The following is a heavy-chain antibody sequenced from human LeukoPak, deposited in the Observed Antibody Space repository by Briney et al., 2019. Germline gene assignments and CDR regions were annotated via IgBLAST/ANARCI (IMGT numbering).Heavy chain of an antibody. CDR2: IKQDGSEK. Sequence: HAGGSLRLSCAASGFTFSSYWMSWVRQAPGKGLEWVANIKQDGSEKYYVDSVKGRFTISRDNAKNSLYLQMNSLRAEDTAVYYCARVELLHPIKYFQHWGQGTLVTVSS. CDR1: GFTFSSYW. J-gene: IGHJ1*01. V-gene: IGHV3-7*04. CDR3: ARVELLHPIKYFQH. D-gene: IGHD1-26*01.